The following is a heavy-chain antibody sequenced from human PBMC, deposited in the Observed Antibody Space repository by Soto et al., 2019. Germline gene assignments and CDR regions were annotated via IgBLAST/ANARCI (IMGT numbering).Heavy chain of an antibody. CDR3: ARASARVIGYGDYVANWFDP. J-gene: IGHJ5*02. D-gene: IGHD4-17*01. CDR1: GGSFSGYY. V-gene: IGHV4-34*01. CDR2: INHSGST. Sequence: SETLSLTCAVYGGSFSGYYWSWIRQPPGKGLEWIGEINHSGSTNYNPPLKSRVTISVDTSKNQFSLKLSSVTAADTAVYYCARASARVIGYGDYVANWFDPWGQGTLVTVSS.